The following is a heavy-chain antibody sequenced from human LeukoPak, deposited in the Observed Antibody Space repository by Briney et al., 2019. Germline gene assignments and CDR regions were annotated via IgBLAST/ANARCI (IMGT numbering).Heavy chain of an antibody. CDR1: GLNFRCYL. CDR3: ARDRGSGGSSGYYSDY. J-gene: IGHJ4*02. CDR2: VNSDGSTT. V-gene: IGHV3-74*03. D-gene: IGHD3-22*01. Sequence: GAPRLSFAAPGLNFRCYLIPWVRQTPGEGLAWVLPVNSDGSTTTYADSVKGRFTISRDNAKNTVYLQMNSLRAEDTAVYYCARDRGSGGSSGYYSDYWGQGTLVTVSS.